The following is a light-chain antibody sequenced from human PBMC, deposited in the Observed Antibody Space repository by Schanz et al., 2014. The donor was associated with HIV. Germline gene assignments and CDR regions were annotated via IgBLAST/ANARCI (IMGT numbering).Light chain of an antibody. V-gene: IGLV2-23*02. Sequence: QSVLTQPASVSGSPGQSITISCTGTSNDIGAYRYVSWYQHHPGRAPRLLIYEVTKRPSGVPDRFSGSKSGNTASLTVSGLQADDEADYYCCSYADGGTYVFGSGTKLTVL. CDR2: EVT. CDR3: CSYADGGTYV. CDR1: SNDIGAYRY. J-gene: IGLJ6*01.